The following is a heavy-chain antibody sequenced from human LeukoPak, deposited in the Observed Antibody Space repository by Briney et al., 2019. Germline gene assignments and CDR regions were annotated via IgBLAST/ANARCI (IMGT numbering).Heavy chain of an antibody. V-gene: IGHV3-7*03. CDR3: ARDSTWLLDY. CDR2: IKQDGSER. CDR1: GFTFSIYW. J-gene: IGHJ4*02. Sequence: GGSLRLSCAASGFTFSIYWMSWVRQAPGKGLEWVANIKQDGSERYYVDSVKGRFTTSRDNTKNALYLQMNGLRADDTAVYFCARDSTWLLDYWGQGTLITVSS. D-gene: IGHD6-19*01.